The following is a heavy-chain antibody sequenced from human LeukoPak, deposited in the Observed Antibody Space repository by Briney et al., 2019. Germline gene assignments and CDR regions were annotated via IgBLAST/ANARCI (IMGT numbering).Heavy chain of an antibody. CDR2: ITRDGGST. J-gene: IGHJ4*02. Sequence: GGSLRLSCAASGFTLDDYTMHWVRQAPGKGLEWVSLITRDGGSTFYADSVKGRFTISRDNAKNSLYLQMNSLRAEDTAVYYCARSKGYGSGSYYSWGQGTLVTVSS. CDR1: GFTLDDYT. V-gene: IGHV3-43*01. D-gene: IGHD3-10*01. CDR3: ARSKGYGSGSYYS.